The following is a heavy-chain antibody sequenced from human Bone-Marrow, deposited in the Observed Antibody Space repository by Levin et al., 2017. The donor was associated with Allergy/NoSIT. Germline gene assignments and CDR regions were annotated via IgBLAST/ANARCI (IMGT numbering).Heavy chain of an antibody. CDR3: ARHRRWGDDFFFYYGMDV. CDR2: ISHDPSKK. V-gene: IGHV3-30*03. D-gene: IGHD3-16*01. J-gene: IGHJ6*02. Sequence: GGSLRLSCAASGLTFSGSDMNWVRQAPGKGLEWVAVISHDPSKKFYADSVKGRFTISRDSFKKTLYLQMRSLRPEDTAVYYCARHRRWGDDFFFYYGMDVWGRGTTVTVSS. CDR1: GLTFSGSD.